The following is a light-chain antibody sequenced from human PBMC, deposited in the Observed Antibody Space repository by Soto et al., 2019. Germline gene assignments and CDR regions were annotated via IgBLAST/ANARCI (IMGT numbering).Light chain of an antibody. J-gene: IGLJ3*02. Sequence: QSVLTQPASVSGSPGQSIAISCTGTSSDVGGYNSVSWYQQHPGKVPKLIIYDVTNRPSGVSNRFSGSKSGNPASLTISGLQADDEADYYCSSYAGRTAFEVFGGGTKLTVL. CDR3: SSYAGRTAFEV. CDR2: DVT. CDR1: SSDVGGYNS. V-gene: IGLV2-14*03.